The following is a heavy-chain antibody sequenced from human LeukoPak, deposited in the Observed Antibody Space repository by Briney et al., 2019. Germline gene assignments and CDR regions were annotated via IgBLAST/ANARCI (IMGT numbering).Heavy chain of an antibody. CDR2: IRSKANSYAT. V-gene: IGHV3-73*01. CDR1: GFTFSGSA. Sequence: QPGGSLRLSCAASGFTFSGSAMHWVRQASGKGLEWVGRIRSKANSYATAYAASVKGRFTISRDDSKNTAYLQMNSLRAEDTAVYYCATSEWCDYWGQGTLITVSS. D-gene: IGHD2-8*01. CDR3: ATSEWCDY. J-gene: IGHJ4*02.